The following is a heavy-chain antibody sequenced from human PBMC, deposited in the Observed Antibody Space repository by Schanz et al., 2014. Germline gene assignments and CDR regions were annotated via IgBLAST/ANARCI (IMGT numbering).Heavy chain of an antibody. CDR1: GFTFSSYA. V-gene: IGHV3-23*01. J-gene: IGHJ4*02. D-gene: IGHD2-8*02. Sequence: EMQLLESGGGLIQPGGSLRLSCAASGFTFSSYAMTWVRQAPGMGLEWVSAISGRDGSTYYADSVRGRFTISRDNSKSTLYVEMNSLRVEDTAVYYCAKTLFPGGTQAFGNWGRGTLVTVS. CDR3: AKTLFPGGTQAFGN. CDR2: ISGRDGST.